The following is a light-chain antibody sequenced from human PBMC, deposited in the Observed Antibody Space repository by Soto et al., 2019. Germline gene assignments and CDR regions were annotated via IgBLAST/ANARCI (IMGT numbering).Light chain of an antibody. J-gene: IGLJ2*01. V-gene: IGLV2-23*01. CDR2: EDT. Sequence: QSVLTQPASVSGSPGQSITISCTGTRNYNRVSWFQLHPGEAPNLLIYEDTKRPSGVSDRVSGSKAGNPASLTIAGLRAEDEADYHCCSYSDTTTVVFGGGTTLTVL. CDR3: CSYSDTTTVV. CDR1: RNYNR.